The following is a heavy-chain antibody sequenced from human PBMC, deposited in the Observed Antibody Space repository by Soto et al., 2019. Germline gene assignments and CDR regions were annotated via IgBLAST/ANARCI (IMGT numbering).Heavy chain of an antibody. Sequence: QVQLQQWGAGLLKPSETLSLTCAVYGGSFSGYYWNWIRQPPGKGLEWIGDINHSGSANYNPSLKSRDTKSVDTSKNQFSLKLVSVTAADKAVYCCARDHTDNCNADDFDIWGHATLVTVSS. CDR1: GGSFSGYY. D-gene: IGHD1-1*01. J-gene: IGHJ4*01. CDR2: INHSGSA. V-gene: IGHV4-34*01. CDR3: ARDHTDNCNADDFDI.